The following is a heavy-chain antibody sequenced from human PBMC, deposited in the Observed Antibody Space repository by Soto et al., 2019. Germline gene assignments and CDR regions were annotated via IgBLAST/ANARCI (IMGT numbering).Heavy chain of an antibody. CDR2: IKSKTDGGTT. V-gene: IGHV3-15*07. Sequence: EVQLVESGGGLVKPGGTLRLSCAASGVTFSNAWTNWVRQAPGKGLEWVGRIKSKTDGGTTDYAAPVKGRFTISRDDSKNTLYLQMNSLKTEDAAVYYCTTDLHCDILRRSWGQGTTVTVSS. CDR1: GVTFSNAW. D-gene: IGHD3-9*01. J-gene: IGHJ6*02. CDR3: TTDLHCDILRRS.